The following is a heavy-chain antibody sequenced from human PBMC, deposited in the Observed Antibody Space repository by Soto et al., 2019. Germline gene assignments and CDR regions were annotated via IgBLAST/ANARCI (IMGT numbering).Heavy chain of an antibody. CDR1: GFSLSTSGVG. Sequence: QITLKESGPTLVKPTQTLTLTCTFSGFSLSTSGVGVGWIRQPPGKALEWLALIYWDDDKRYSPSLKSRLTITKDTSKNQVVLTMTNMDPVDTATYYCAHAYYDFRSGYYTTAEYFQHWGQGTLVTVSS. J-gene: IGHJ1*01. CDR3: AHAYYDFRSGYYTTAEYFQH. CDR2: IYWDDDK. D-gene: IGHD3-3*01. V-gene: IGHV2-5*02.